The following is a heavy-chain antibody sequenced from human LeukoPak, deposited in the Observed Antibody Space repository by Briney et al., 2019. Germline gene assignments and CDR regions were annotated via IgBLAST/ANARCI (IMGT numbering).Heavy chain of an antibody. J-gene: IGHJ5*02. CDR2: MYTSGST. CDR3: ARARGRSDSGNGFDP. D-gene: IGHD3-10*01. V-gene: IGHV4-61*02. CDR1: NGSINSGSYY. Sequence: PSQTLSLTCTVSNGSINSGSYYWSWIRQPAGKGVEWIGRMYTSGSTNYNSSRKSRVPISVDTSKNQTSLKLSSVTAAATAVDDCARARGRSDSGNGFDPWGQGTLVTVSS.